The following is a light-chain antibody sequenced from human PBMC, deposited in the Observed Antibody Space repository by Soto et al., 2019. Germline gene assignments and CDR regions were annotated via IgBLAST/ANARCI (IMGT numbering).Light chain of an antibody. CDR3: QQRQYWPPIT. V-gene: IGKV3-11*01. CDR1: QNVRNNY. CDR2: DAF. J-gene: IGKJ5*01. Sequence: EIVLTQSPGTLSLSPGERATLSCRASQNVRNNYLAWYQQKPGQAPRLLIYDAFNRATGIPARFSGSGSGTDFTLTISSLEPEDFAVYYCQQRQYWPPITFGQGTRLEIK.